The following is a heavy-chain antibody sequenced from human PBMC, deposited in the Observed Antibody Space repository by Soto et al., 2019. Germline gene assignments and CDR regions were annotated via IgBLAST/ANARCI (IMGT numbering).Heavy chain of an antibody. Sequence: ESGGGLVQPGGSLRLSCATSGFSFITYSMNWVRQAPGKGLEWVSYIRSSDNTIYYADSVKGRFTISTDNAKNSLYLQMNSLRDEDTAVYYCARDYGYAFDIWGQGTMVTVSS. CDR3: ARDYGYAFDI. D-gene: IGHD3-10*01. CDR2: IRSSDNTI. J-gene: IGHJ3*02. CDR1: GFSFITYS. V-gene: IGHV3-48*02.